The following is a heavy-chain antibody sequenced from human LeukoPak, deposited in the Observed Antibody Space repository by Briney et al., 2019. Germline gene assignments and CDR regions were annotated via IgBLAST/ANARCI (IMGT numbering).Heavy chain of an antibody. D-gene: IGHD3-22*01. Sequence: ASVKVSYKASGYTFTSYGISWVRQAPGQGLEWMGWISAYNGNTNYAQKLQGRVTMTTDTSTSTAYMELRSLRSDDTAVYYCARERGYYDSSGYPHFDYWGQGTLVTVSS. CDR3: ARERGYYDSSGYPHFDY. CDR2: ISAYNGNT. CDR1: GYTFTSYG. V-gene: IGHV1-18*01. J-gene: IGHJ4*02.